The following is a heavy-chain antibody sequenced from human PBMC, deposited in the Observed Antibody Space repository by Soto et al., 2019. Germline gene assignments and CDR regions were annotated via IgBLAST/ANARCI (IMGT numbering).Heavy chain of an antibody. CDR1: GFTFSSYA. V-gene: IGHV3-23*01. J-gene: IGHJ4*02. Sequence: GGSLRLSCLASGFTFSSYAMTWCRQAPGRGLEWVSAISGGDGSPSYADSVKGRFTISRDNSKNTLYLHMNSLRADDTAAYYCAKWHTYNYDSLAFSGFDCWGQGTQVTVSS. CDR2: ISGGDGSP. CDR3: AKWHTYNYDSLAFSGFDC. D-gene: IGHD3-16*01.